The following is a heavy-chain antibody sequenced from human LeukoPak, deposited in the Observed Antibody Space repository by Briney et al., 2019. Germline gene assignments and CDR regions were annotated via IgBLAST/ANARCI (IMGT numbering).Heavy chain of an antibody. V-gene: IGHV3-15*01. CDR3: AKDLWAIAATWYFDL. J-gene: IGHJ2*01. CDR2: IKSKTDGGTT. Sequence: GGSLRLSCAASGFTFSDAWMSWVRQAPGKGLEWVGRIKSKTDGGTTDYAAPVKGRFTISRDDSKNTLYLQMNSLRAEDTAVYYCAKDLWAIAATWYFDLWGRGTLVTVSS. D-gene: IGHD6-13*01. CDR1: GFTFSDAW.